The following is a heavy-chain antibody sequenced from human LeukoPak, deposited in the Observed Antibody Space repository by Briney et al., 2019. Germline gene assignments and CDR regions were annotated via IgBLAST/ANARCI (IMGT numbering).Heavy chain of an antibody. CDR1: GGSISSYY. V-gene: IGHV4-59*08. J-gene: IGHJ4*02. Sequence: SETLSLTCTVSGGSISSYYWSWLRQPPGKGLEGIGYIYYSGSTNYNPSLKSRVTISVDTSKNQFSLKLSSVTAADTAVYYCARHGSSGWYHEYYFDYWGQGTLVTVSS. CDR2: IYYSGST. D-gene: IGHD6-19*01. CDR3: ARHGSSGWYHEYYFDY.